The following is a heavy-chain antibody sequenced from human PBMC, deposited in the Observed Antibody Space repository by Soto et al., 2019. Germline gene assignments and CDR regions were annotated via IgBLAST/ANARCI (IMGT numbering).Heavy chain of an antibody. CDR2: ISGSGATT. J-gene: IGHJ4*02. V-gene: IGHV3-23*01. CDR1: GFTFSTYA. CDR3: AKDFWGLELPAYHVDY. D-gene: IGHD1-7*01. Sequence: GGSLRLSCAASGFTFSTYAMSWVGQAPGKGLEWVSSISGSGATTYHADSVRRRFTISRDNSKDTLYLQMNSLRAEDTAIYYCAKDFWGLELPAYHVDYWGKGTLVTVSS.